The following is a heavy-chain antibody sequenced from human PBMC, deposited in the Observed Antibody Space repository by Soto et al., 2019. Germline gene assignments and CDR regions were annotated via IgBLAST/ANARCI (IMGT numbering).Heavy chain of an antibody. V-gene: IGHV1-69*13. D-gene: IGHD3-9*01. Sequence: SVKVSCKASGGTFSSYAISWVRQAPGQGLEWMGGIIPIFGTANYAQKFQGRVTITADESTSTAYMELSSLRSEDTAVYYCAKGDYYDILTANRKPYNWLDPWGQGTLVTVSS. CDR2: IIPIFGTA. CDR3: AKGDYYDILTANRKPYNWLDP. CDR1: GGTFSSYA. J-gene: IGHJ5*02.